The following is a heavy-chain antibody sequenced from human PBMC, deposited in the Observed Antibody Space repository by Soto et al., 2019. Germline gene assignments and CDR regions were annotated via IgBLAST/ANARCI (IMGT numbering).Heavy chain of an antibody. D-gene: IGHD3-16*02. J-gene: IGHJ3*02. Sequence: EVQLVESGGGLVQPGGSLRLSCAASGFTFNLYPMNWVRQAPGKGLEWLSHISTRSDAMYYADSVKGRFTIYRDNAQNSLYLQTSGLRVEDTSIHYSVADYRYDFEMWGQGTTVTVSS. V-gene: IGHV3-48*01. CDR3: VADYRYDFEM. CDR1: GFTFNLYP. CDR2: ISTRSDAM.